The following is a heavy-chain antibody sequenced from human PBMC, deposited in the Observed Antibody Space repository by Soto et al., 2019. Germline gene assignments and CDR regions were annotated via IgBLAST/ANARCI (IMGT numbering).Heavy chain of an antibody. CDR3: ARAFGVVIISRWFDP. D-gene: IGHD3-3*01. V-gene: IGHV4-4*02. J-gene: IGHJ5*02. CDR1: GGSISSSNW. Sequence: NPSETLSLTCAVSGGSISSSNWWSCVRQPPGKGLEWIGEIYHSGSTNYNPSLKSRVTISVDKSKNQFSLKLSSVTAADTAVYYCARAFGVVIISRWFDPWGQGTLVTVYS. CDR2: IYHSGST.